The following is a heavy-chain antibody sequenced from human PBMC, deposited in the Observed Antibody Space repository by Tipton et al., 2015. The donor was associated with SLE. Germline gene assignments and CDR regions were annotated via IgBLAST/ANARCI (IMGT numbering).Heavy chain of an antibody. Sequence: GSLRLSCAASGFIFSDYEMNWVRQAPGKGLESVAYINDVGTAMYYADSVQGRFSISRDSAKSSLFLQMNSLRPEDTAVYYCAKESPYCSGGNCREYYFDYWGQGALVTVSS. CDR3: AKESPYCSGGNCREYYFDY. D-gene: IGHD2-15*01. CDR2: INDVGTAM. CDR1: GFIFSDYE. J-gene: IGHJ4*02. V-gene: IGHV3-48*03.